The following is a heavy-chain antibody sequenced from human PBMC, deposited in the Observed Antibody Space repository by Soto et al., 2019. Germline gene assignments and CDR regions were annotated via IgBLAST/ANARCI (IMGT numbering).Heavy chain of an antibody. V-gene: IGHV1-18*01. Sequence: ASVKVSCKASGYTFTSYGISWVRQAPGQGLEWMGWISAYNGNTNYAQKLQGRVTMTTDTSTSTAYMELRSLRSDDTAVYYCARGPTTVTRFDYGMDVWGQGTTVTVSS. CDR2: ISAYNGNT. CDR3: ARGPTTVTRFDYGMDV. D-gene: IGHD4-17*01. J-gene: IGHJ6*02. CDR1: GYTFTSYG.